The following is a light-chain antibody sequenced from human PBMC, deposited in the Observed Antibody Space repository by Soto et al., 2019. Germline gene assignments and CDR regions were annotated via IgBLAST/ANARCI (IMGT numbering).Light chain of an antibody. Sequence: QSVLTQPASVFGSPGQSITISYTGTSSDIGAYNFVSWYQQHPGKAPKLMLYDVNIRPSGVSNRFSGSKSGNTASLTISGLQAEDEADYYCTSWTTSTTMIFGGGTKLTVL. CDR3: TSWTTSTTMI. CDR2: DVN. CDR1: SSDIGAYNF. V-gene: IGLV2-14*03. J-gene: IGLJ2*01.